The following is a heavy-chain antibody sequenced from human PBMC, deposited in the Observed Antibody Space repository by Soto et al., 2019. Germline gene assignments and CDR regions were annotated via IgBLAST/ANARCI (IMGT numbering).Heavy chain of an antibody. V-gene: IGHV1-2*02. CDR3: AKDITMVRAFLDP. CDR2: VNPNTGLT. J-gene: IGHJ5*02. Sequence: ASVKVSCKASGYTFTALYMNWVRQAPGQGLEWMGWVNPNTGLTKYAQKFQGRVIMTRGTSINTAYMELSGLTSDDTAVYYCAKDITMVRAFLDPWGQGTLVTVSS. D-gene: IGHD3-10*01. CDR1: GYTFTALY.